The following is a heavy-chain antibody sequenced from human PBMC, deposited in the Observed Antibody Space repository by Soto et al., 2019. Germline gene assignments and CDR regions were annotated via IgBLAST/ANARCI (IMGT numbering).Heavy chain of an antibody. D-gene: IGHD3-22*01. V-gene: IGHV1-18*01. CDR2: INIYSGDA. J-gene: IGHJ4*02. CDR1: GYTFTSYG. Sequence: QVRLEQSGPEVKKTGASVKVSCKASGYTFTSYGISWVRQAPGQGLEWMGWINIYSGDANYAQSFQDRVTMNRDTSTNTVYMEMRTLRSDDTAVNYCARALEYYDNSGLAYWGQGTLVTVSS. CDR3: ARALEYYDNSGLAY.